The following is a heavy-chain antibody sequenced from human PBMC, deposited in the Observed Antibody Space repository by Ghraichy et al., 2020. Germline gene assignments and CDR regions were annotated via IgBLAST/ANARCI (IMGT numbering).Heavy chain of an antibody. CDR3: TRDRPIDY. Sequence: GGSLTLSCTASGFSFGDYAMAWFRQAPGKGLEWVGFIRTKPDGETTKYAASVEGRFTISRDDSKSIAYLQMNSLKTEDTALYYCTRDRPIDYWGQGTLVTVSS. CDR2: IRTKPDGETT. V-gene: IGHV3-49*03. CDR1: GFSFGDYA. J-gene: IGHJ4*02.